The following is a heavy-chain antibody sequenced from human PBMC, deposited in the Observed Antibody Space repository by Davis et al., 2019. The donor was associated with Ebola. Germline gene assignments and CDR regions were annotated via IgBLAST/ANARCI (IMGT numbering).Heavy chain of an antibody. CDR2: IRYDGSNK. CDR3: ARDAGYSSSWYLVYYYYMDV. D-gene: IGHD6-13*01. J-gene: IGHJ6*03. CDR1: GFTFSSYG. Sequence: GESLKISCAASGFTFSSYGMHWVRQAPGKGLEWVAFIRYDGSNKYYADSVKGRFTISRDNAKNSLYLQMNSLRAEDTAVYYCARDAGYSSSWYLVYYYYMDVWGKGTTVTVSS. V-gene: IGHV3-30*02.